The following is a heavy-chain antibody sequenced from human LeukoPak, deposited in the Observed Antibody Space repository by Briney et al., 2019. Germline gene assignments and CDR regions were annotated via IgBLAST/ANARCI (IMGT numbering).Heavy chain of an antibody. J-gene: IGHJ6*03. D-gene: IGHD2-2*01. CDR2: INHSGGT. CDR3: ARSLGTSQNYYYYMDV. CDR1: GGSFSGYY. V-gene: IGHV4-34*01. Sequence: SETLSLTCAVSGGSFSGYYWSWLRQPPGKGLEWIGEINHSGGTTYNPSLKSRVTISVDTSKNQFSLKLSSVTAADMAVYYCARSLGTSQNYYYYMDVWGKGTTVTVSS.